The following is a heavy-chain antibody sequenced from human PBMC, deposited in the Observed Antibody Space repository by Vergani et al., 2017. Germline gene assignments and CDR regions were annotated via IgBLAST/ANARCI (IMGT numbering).Heavy chain of an antibody. CDR1: GFTVSSNY. CDR2: IYSGGST. CDR3: ARHPSYGDYSFDY. J-gene: IGHJ4*02. Sequence: EVQLVESGGGLVPPGRSLRLSCAASGFTVSSNYMSWVRQAPGKGLEWVSVIYSGGSTYYADSVKGRFTISRDNSKNTLYLQMNSLRAEDTAVYYCARHPSYGDYSFDYWGQGTLVTVSS. V-gene: IGHV3-66*02. D-gene: IGHD4-17*01.